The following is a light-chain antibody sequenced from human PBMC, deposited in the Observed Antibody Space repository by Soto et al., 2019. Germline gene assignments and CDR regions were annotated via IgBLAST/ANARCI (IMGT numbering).Light chain of an antibody. CDR3: QQRYSWPLT. J-gene: IGKJ4*01. CDR1: QSVISS. V-gene: IGKV3-11*01. CDR2: DAA. Sequence: EIILTQSPATLSLSPGERATLSCRASQSVISSLAWYQQKPGQAPRLLIYDAANRATDIPARFYGGGSGTDFTLTISSLEPEDFAVYYCQQRYSWPLTFGGGTKV.